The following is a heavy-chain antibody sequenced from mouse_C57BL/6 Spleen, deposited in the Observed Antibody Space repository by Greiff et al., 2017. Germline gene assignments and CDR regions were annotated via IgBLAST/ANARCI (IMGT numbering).Heavy chain of an antibody. D-gene: IGHD1-1*02. CDR3: ARGSPFAY. CDR2: IDPANGNT. V-gene: IGHV14-3*01. Sequence: VQLQQSVAELVRPGASVKLSCTASGFYIKNTYMHWVKQRPEQGLEWIGRIDPANGNTKYAPKFQGKATITADTSSNTAYLQLSSLTSEDTAIYYCARGSPFAYWGQGTLVTVSA. CDR1: GFYIKNTY. J-gene: IGHJ3*01.